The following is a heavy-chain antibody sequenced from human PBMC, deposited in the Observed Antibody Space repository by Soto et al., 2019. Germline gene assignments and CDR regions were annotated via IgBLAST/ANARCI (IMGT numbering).Heavy chain of an antibody. V-gene: IGHV4-4*07. J-gene: IGHJ5*02. D-gene: IGHD1-26*01. CDR1: GASISGFY. CDR2: IYATGTT. Sequence: LSLTCTVSGASISGFYWSWIRKSAGKGLEWIGRIYATGTTDYNPSLKSRVMMSVDTSKKQFSLKLRSVTAADTAVYYCVRDGAKTLRDWLDPWGQGISVTVYS. CDR3: VRDGAKTLRDWLDP.